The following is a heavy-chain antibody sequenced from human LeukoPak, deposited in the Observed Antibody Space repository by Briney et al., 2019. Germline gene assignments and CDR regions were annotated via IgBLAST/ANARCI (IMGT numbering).Heavy chain of an antibody. CDR1: GFTFSSYD. V-gene: IGHV3-13*01. CDR3: ARGHLPVVDGDSLSDAFDI. D-gene: IGHD2-15*01. CDR2: IGTTGDT. J-gene: IGHJ3*02. Sequence: AGGSLRLSCAASGFTFSSYDVHWVRQAAGKGLEWVSGIGTTGDTYYPGSVKGRFSISRENAKNSLYLQINSLRVEDTAVYYCARGHLPVVDGDSLSDAFDIWGQGTMVTVSS.